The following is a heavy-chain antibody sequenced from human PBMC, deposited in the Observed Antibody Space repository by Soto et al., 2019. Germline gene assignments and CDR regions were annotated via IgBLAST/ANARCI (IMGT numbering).Heavy chain of an antibody. V-gene: IGHV3-48*02. CDR1: GYSLRDYS. CDR2: TGTRRKYT. D-gene: IGHD3-9*01. J-gene: IGHJ3*02. CDR3: VRDRDWAFDI. Sequence: EVQLVESGGGLVQPGGSLRLSCAASGYSLRDYSMNWVRQAPGKGLEWISYTGTRRKYTFYSDSVRGRFTISRDDAKNSLYLQLTSLRDEDTAVYYCVRDRDWAFDIWGQGTMVTVSS.